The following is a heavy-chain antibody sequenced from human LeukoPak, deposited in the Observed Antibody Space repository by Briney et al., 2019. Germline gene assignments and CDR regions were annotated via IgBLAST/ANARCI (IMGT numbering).Heavy chain of an antibody. CDR1: GFIFSSYS. V-gene: IGHV3-23*01. D-gene: IGHD4-23*01. CDR2: IGVSGGNT. CDR3: AKRLVTLTYGVDV. J-gene: IGHJ6*02. Sequence: TGGSLRLSCAASGFIFSSYSMSWVRQAPGKGLEWVSAIGVSGGNTYYADSVKGRFTISRDNSKNTLYLQMNSLGADDTAVYYCAKRLVTLTYGVDVWGQGTTVTVSS.